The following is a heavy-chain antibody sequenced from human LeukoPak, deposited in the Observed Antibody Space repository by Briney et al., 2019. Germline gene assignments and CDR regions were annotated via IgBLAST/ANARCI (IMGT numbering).Heavy chain of an antibody. Sequence: PSETLSLTCTVSVGSFSNYYWSWIRQPPGKGLEWIAYIYYSGSTNYNPSLKSRVTISIDTSKNQFSLRLTPVTAADTAVYYCARTPYYGSSNYYNGRFDYWGQGTLVTVSS. CDR3: ARTPYYGSSNYYNGRFDY. J-gene: IGHJ4*02. CDR2: IYYSGST. D-gene: IGHD3-10*01. V-gene: IGHV4-59*08. CDR1: VGSFSNYY.